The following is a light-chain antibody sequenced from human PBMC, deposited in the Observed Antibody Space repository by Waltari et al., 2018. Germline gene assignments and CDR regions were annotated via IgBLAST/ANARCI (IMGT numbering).Light chain of an antibody. Sequence: QSALTQPPPMSGSPGQSLTISCTGTSGDIGAYNSVSWYQQSPGTAPKRIIYAVTNRPSGVPDRFSASKSGNTASLTISGLQAEDEADYYCSSGTIDSTLVFGTGTKLTVL. V-gene: IGLV2-18*02. CDR3: SSGTIDSTLV. CDR1: SGDIGAYNS. J-gene: IGLJ2*01. CDR2: AVT.